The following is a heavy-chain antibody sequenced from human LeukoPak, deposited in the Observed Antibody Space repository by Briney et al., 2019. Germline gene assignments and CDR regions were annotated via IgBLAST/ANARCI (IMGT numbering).Heavy chain of an antibody. CDR3: ARDVPAAPLGYYYGMDV. Sequence: ASVKVSCKASGYTFTSYDINWVRQATGQGLEWMGWMNPNSGNTGYAQKFQGGVTMTRNTSISTAYMELSSLRSEDTAVYYCARDVPAAPLGYYYGMDVWGQGTTVTVSS. CDR1: GYTFTSYD. CDR2: MNPNSGNT. D-gene: IGHD2-2*01. V-gene: IGHV1-8*01. J-gene: IGHJ6*02.